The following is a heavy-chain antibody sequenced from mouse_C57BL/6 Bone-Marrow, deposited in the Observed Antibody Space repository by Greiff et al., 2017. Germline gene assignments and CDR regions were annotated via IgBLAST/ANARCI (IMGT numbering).Heavy chain of an antibody. D-gene: IGHD2-12*01. Sequence: QVQLQQSGAELVRPGASVKLSCKASGYTFTDYYINWVKQRPGQGLEWIARIYPGSGNTYYNEKFKGKATLTAEKSSSTAYMQLSSLTSEDSAVYFCARPYSFYWYFDVWGTGTTVTVSS. J-gene: IGHJ1*03. CDR3: ARPYSFYWYFDV. CDR2: IYPGSGNT. CDR1: GYTFTDYY. V-gene: IGHV1-76*01.